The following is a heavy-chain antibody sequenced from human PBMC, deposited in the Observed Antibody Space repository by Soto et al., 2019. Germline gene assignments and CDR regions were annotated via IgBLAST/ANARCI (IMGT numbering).Heavy chain of an antibody. CDR1: GFTFSSYW. V-gene: IGHV3-74*01. J-gene: IGHJ4*02. CDR3: ARTKELTACDY. D-gene: IGHD2-8*01. CDR2: INSDGSST. Sequence: GGSLRLSCAASGFTFSSYWMHWVRQAPGKGLVWVSRINSDGSSTSYADPVKGRFTISRDNAKNTLYLQMNSLRAEDTAVYYCARTKELTACDYWGQGTLVTVSS.